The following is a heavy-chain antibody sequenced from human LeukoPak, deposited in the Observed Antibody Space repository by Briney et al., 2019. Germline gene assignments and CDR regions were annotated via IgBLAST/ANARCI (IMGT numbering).Heavy chain of an antibody. D-gene: IGHD3-22*01. CDR3: ARPNITSYYDSRGYDAFDV. CDR1: GYSFTSYW. Sequence: GESLKISCKGSGYSFTSYWIGWVRQMPGRGLEWMGIIYPGDSDTRYSPSFQGQVTISADKSVRTAYLQWSSLKASDTAMYYCARPNITSYYDSRGYDAFDVWGQGTMVTVSS. V-gene: IGHV5-51*01. J-gene: IGHJ3*01. CDR2: IYPGDSDT.